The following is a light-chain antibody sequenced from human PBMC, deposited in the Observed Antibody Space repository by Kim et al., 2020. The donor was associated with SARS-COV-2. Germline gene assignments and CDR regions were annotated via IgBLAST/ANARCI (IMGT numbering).Light chain of an antibody. J-gene: IGKJ4*01. V-gene: IGKV3-20*01. Sequence: ETVLTQSPGTLSSSPGERATLSCRASQTVDTKYLAWYQQKPGQAPRLLIYSVSSRANGIPDRFSGSGSGTDFTLTISRLEPEDFAVYYCQQSGGSVTFGGGSKVDIK. CDR3: QQSGGSVT. CDR2: SVS. CDR1: QTVDTKY.